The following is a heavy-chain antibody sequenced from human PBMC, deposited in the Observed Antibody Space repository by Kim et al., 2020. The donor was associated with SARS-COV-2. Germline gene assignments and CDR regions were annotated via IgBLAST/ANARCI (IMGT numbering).Heavy chain of an antibody. CDR2: IWYDGSNK. Sequence: GGSLRLSCAASGFTFSSYGMHWVRQAPGKGLEWVAVIWYDGSNKYYADSVKGRFTISRDNSKNTLYLQMNSLRAEDTAVYYCARDRRDFYTFGGVIARGSWFDPWGQGTLVTVSS. V-gene: IGHV3-33*01. CDR3: ARDRRDFYTFGGVIARGSWFDP. CDR1: GFTFSSYG. D-gene: IGHD3-16*02. J-gene: IGHJ5*02.